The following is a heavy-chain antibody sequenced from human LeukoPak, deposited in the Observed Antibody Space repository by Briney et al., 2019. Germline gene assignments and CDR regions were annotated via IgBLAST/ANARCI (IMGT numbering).Heavy chain of an antibody. CDR2: IGAYNGNT. J-gene: IGHJ5*02. CDR3: ARGGRYEYWFDP. D-gene: IGHD1-26*01. CDR1: GSAFTSYG. Sequence: AAVNVSCDASGSAFTSYGISWTRQAHGQGIGWVGWIGAYNGNTIYAQKLQGRVTMTTDRSTSTAYMELRSLRSDDTAVYFCARGGRYEYWFDPWGQGTLVTVSS. V-gene: IGHV1-18*01.